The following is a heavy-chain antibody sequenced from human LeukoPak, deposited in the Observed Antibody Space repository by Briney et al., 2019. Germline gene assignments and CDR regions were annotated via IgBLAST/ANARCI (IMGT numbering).Heavy chain of an antibody. Sequence: PSETLSLTCTVSGGSISSSSYYWGWIRQPPGKGLEWIGTICYTGNTYYNPSLRSRIAISVDTSKNQFSLNLSSVTAADTAVYYCARETGSSGWSDYWGRGTLVTVSS. CDR2: ICYTGNT. CDR1: GGSISSSSYY. CDR3: ARETGSSGWSDY. V-gene: IGHV4-39*02. J-gene: IGHJ4*02. D-gene: IGHD6-19*01.